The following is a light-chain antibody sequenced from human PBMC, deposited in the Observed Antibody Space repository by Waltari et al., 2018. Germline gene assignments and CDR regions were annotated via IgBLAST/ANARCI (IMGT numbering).Light chain of an antibody. CDR2: HVS. Sequence: QSALTQPASVSGSPGQSITISCTGTSSAVGGYNYVSWYQQYPGTAPKVLIFHVSNRPSGVSDRFSGSKSANTASLTISGLQAEDEADYYCSSYTSSRTYVFGTGTKVTVL. J-gene: IGLJ1*01. V-gene: IGLV2-14*03. CDR3: SSYTSSRTYV. CDR1: SSAVGGYNY.